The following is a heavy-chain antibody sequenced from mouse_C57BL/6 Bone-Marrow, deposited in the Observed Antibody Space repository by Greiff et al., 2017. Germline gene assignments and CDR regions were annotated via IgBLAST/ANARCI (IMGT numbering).Heavy chain of an antibody. CDR1: GFTFSSYA. CDR3: ARVGLLMDY. D-gene: IGHD6-1*01. Sequence: DVKLVESGGGLVKPGGSLKLSCAASGFTFSSYAMSWVRQTPEKRLEWVATISDGGSYTYYPDNVKGRFTISRDNAKNNLYLQMSHLKSEDTAMYYCARVGLLMDYWGQGTSVTVSS. J-gene: IGHJ4*01. CDR2: ISDGGSYT. V-gene: IGHV5-4*03.